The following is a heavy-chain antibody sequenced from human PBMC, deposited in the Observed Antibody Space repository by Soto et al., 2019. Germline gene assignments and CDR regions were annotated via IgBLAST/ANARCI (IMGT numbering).Heavy chain of an antibody. D-gene: IGHD1-26*01. CDR1: GFTFSSYA. V-gene: IGHV3-30-3*01. Sequence: GSLRLSCAASGFTFSSYAMHWVRQAPGKGLEWVAVISYDGSNKYYADSVKGRFTISRDNSKNTLYLQMNSLRAEDTAAYYCARDREKWELLRWYGMDVWGQGTTVTVSS. CDR2: ISYDGSNK. CDR3: ARDREKWELLRWYGMDV. J-gene: IGHJ6*02.